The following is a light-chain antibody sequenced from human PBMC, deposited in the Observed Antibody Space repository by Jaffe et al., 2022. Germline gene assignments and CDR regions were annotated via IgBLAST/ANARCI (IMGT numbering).Light chain of an antibody. Sequence: EIVLTQSPGTLSLSPGERATLSCRASQSVGSSYLAWYQQKPGQPPRLLIYGASSRATGIPDRFSGSGSGTDFTLTISRLEPEDFAVYSCQQYVSSPITFGQGTRLEIK. CDR2: GAS. CDR1: QSVGSSY. CDR3: QQYVSSPIT. J-gene: IGKJ5*01. V-gene: IGKV3-20*01.